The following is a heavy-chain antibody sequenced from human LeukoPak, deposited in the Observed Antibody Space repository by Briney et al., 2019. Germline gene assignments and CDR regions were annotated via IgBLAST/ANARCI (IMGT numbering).Heavy chain of an antibody. D-gene: IGHD2-2*01. CDR1: GYTFTSYY. CDR3: ARARYCSSTSCPNWFDP. Sequence: ASVKVSCKASGYTFTSYYMHWVRQAPGQGLEWMGIINPSGGSTSYAQKFQGRGTMTRDTSTSTVYMELSSLGSEDTAMYYCARARYCSSTSCPNWFDPWGQGTLVTVSS. CDR2: INPSGGST. V-gene: IGHV1-46*01. J-gene: IGHJ5*02.